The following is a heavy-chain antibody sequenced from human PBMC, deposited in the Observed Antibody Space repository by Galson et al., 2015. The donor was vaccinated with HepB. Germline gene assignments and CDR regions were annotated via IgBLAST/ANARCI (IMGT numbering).Heavy chain of an antibody. J-gene: IGHJ5*02. V-gene: IGHV3-30*18. CDR3: AKEGIVVVPAANGWFDP. CDR2: ISYDGSNK. CDR1: GFTFSSYG. Sequence: SLRLSCAASGFTFSSYGMHWVRQAPGKGLEWVAVISYDGSNKYYADSVKGRFTISRDNSKNTLYLQMNSLRAEDTAVYYCAKEGIVVVPAANGWFDPWGQGTLVTVSS. D-gene: IGHD2-2*01.